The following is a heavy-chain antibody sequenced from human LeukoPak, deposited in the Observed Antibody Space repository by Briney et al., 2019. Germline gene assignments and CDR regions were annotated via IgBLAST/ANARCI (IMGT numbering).Heavy chain of an antibody. D-gene: IGHD3-22*01. Sequence: GGSLRLSCAASGFTFSSYGMSWVRQAPGKGLEWVSAISGSGGSTYYADSVKGRFTISRDNSKNTLYLQMNSLRAEDTAVYYCAKESSSGYYFSNSDYWGQGTLVTVSS. V-gene: IGHV3-23*01. J-gene: IGHJ4*02. CDR3: AKESSSGYYFSNSDY. CDR1: GFTFSSYG. CDR2: ISGSGGST.